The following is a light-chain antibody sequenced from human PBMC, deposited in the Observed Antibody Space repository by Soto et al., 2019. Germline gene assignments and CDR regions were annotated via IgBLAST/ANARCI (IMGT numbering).Light chain of an antibody. CDR2: DAS. J-gene: IGKJ4*01. Sequence: EIVLTQSPATLSLSPGERATLSCRASQSVSSSLAWYQQKPGQAPRLLIFDASNRATGIPARFSGSGSGTDFTLTISSLEPEDFAVYYCQQRYNGPLAFGGGTKVEIK. CDR3: QQRYNGPLA. CDR1: QSVSSS. V-gene: IGKV3-11*01.